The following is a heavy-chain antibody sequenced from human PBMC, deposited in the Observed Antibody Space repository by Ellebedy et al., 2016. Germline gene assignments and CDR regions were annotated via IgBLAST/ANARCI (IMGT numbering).Heavy chain of an antibody. Sequence: GESLKISXAASGFTFSSQSMDWVRQAPGRGPEWVSFISTSSSTIYYADSVRGRFTISRDNAKNSLYLQMNSLRDDDTAVYYCARGKDYAFDIWGQGTMVTVSS. CDR3: ARGKDYAFDI. J-gene: IGHJ3*02. CDR2: ISTSSSTI. CDR1: GFTFSSQS. D-gene: IGHD3-16*01. V-gene: IGHV3-48*02.